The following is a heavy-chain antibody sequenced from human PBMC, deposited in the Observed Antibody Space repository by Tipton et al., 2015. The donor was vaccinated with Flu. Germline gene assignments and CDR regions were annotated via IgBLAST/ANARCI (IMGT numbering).Heavy chain of an antibody. CDR2: IYYSGSS. V-gene: IGHV4-39*07. J-gene: IGHJ4*02. CDR3: ARALRGPVGATLGY. CDR1: GASISSTTYY. D-gene: IGHD1-26*01. Sequence: LRLSCDVSGASISSTTYYWGWIRQPPGKGLEWIGSIYYSGSSYYNPSLKSRVTISLDTSKNQFSLNLSSVTAADTAVYYCARALRGPVGATLGYWGQGTLVTVSS.